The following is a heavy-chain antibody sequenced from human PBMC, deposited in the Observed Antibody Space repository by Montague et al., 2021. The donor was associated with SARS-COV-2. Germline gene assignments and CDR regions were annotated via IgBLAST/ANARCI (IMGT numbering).Heavy chain of an antibody. V-gene: IGHV4-59*01. Sequence: SETLSLTCTVSGGSISSYYWSWIRQPPGKGLELVWNIYYSGSTNYNPSLKSRVTISVDTSKNQFSLKLSSVTAADTAVYYCARVFPRWLQLDPYFDFWGQGTPVTVSS. J-gene: IGHJ4*02. D-gene: IGHD5-24*01. CDR3: ARVFPRWLQLDPYFDF. CDR2: IYYSGST. CDR1: GGSISSYY.